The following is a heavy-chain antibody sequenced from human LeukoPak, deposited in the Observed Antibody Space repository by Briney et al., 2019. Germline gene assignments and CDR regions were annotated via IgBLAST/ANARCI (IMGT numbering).Heavy chain of an antibody. J-gene: IGHJ3*02. CDR3: AKAIPWFDDYSEDAFEI. D-gene: IGHD4-11*01. CDR2: IYYSGST. Sequence: PSQTLSLTCTVSGGSISSGDYYWSWIRQPPGKGLEWIGYIYYSGSTYYNPSLKSRVTISVDTSKNQFSLKLSSVTAADTAVYYCAKAIPWFDDYSEDAFEIWGQGTMVTVSS. V-gene: IGHV4-30-4*08. CDR1: GGSISSGDYY.